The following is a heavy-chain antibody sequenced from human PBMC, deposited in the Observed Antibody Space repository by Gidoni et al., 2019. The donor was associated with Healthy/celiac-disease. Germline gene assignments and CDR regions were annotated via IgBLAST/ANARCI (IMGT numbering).Heavy chain of an antibody. CDR3: ARGRGYSYGPSTYYYYGMDV. CDR1: GGTFSRYA. D-gene: IGHD5-18*01. CDR2: IIPIFGTA. Sequence: QVQLVQSGAEVKKPGSSVKVSCKASGGTFSRYAIRWVRQAPGQGLEWMGGIIPIFGTANYAQKFQGRVTITADESTSTAYMELSSLRSDDTAVYYCARGRGYSYGPSTYYYYGMDVWGQGTTVTVSS. V-gene: IGHV1-69*01. J-gene: IGHJ6*02.